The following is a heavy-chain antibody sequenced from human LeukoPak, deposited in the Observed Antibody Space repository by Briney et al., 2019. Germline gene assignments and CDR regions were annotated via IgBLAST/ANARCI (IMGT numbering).Heavy chain of an antibody. CDR1: GFTFSSYW. V-gene: IGHV3-74*03. J-gene: IGHJ4*02. D-gene: IGHD3-16*01. Sequence: GGSLRLSCAASGFTFSSYWMHWVRQAPGKGLVWVSRIDNDGASTVYADSVKGRFTISRDNAKNTLFLQMNRLRAEDTAVYYCVRGLRGPDSWGQGTLVIISP. CDR3: VRGLRGPDS. CDR2: IDNDGAST.